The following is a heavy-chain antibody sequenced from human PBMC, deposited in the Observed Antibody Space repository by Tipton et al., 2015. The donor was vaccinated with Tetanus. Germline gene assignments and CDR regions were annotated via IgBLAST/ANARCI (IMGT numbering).Heavy chain of an antibody. J-gene: IGHJ4*02. Sequence: QLVQSGAELKKPGESLKISCQGSGYRFTSYWIAWVRQEPGRGLEWMGFIYSGDSDTRYSPPFHGQVTISADKSINTVYLQWSSLKASDNAIYYCARQADMRDHYFDYWGQGTLVTVSS. V-gene: IGHV5-51*01. D-gene: IGHD2-15*01. CDR2: IYSGDSDT. CDR3: ARQADMRDHYFDY. CDR1: GYRFTSYW.